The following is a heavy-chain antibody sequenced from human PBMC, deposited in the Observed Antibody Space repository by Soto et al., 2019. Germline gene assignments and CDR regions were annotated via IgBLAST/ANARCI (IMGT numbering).Heavy chain of an antibody. CDR1: GSPFTCHY. V-gene: IGHV1-2*02. Sequence: SVKGASTASGSPFTCHYIRWGRQAPEQGPEWMGEIGPESGATRYAQKFQGRVTMTRDTSITTVYMELKNLSPDDTAVYYCGRGRSGQIVVFYWGQGTPVTV. CDR2: IGPESGAT. J-gene: IGHJ4*02. D-gene: IGHD1-26*01. CDR3: GRGRSGQIVVFY.